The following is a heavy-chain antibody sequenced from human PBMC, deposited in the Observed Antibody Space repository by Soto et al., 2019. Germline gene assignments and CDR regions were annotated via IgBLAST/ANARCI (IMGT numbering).Heavy chain of an antibody. J-gene: IGHJ6*01. CDR3: ARVAYPSYYYGMDV. CDR2: IWYDGSNK. D-gene: IGHD2-15*01. Sequence: QVQLVESGGGVVQPGRSLRLSCAASGFTFSSYGMHWVRQAPGKGLEWVAVIWYDGSNKYYADSVKGRFTISRDNSKNTMYLDVDTLRAEGTAVYYGARVAYPSYYYGMDVWGQGNTVNVSS. V-gene: IGHV3-33*01. CDR1: GFTFSSYG.